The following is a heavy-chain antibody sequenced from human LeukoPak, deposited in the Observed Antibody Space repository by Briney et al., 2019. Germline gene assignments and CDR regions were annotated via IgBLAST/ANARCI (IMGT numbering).Heavy chain of an antibody. D-gene: IGHD6-13*01. J-gene: IGHJ4*02. V-gene: IGHV1-58*01. CDR1: GFTFTSRSA. CDR3: AAPYSSTWFDY. CDR2: TVVGSDNT. Sequence: GASVRVSCEASGFTFTSRSAVQWVRQPRGQRLEWIGWTVVGSDNTNYAQKFQERATITRDMSTSTSYMDLSSLRSEDTAVYYCAAPYSSTWFDYWGQGTLVTVSS.